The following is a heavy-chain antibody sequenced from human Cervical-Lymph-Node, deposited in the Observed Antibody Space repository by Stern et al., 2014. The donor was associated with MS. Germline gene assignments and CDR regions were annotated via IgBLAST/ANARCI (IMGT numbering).Heavy chain of an antibody. J-gene: IGHJ4*02. V-gene: IGHV3-13*01. D-gene: IGHD2-15*01. CDR1: GFTFSSYD. CDR2: IGTAGDT. Sequence: VQLVQSGGGLVQPGGSLRLSCAASGFTFSSYDMHWVRQATGKGLEWVSAIGTAGDTDYPGSVKGRFTISRENAKNSLYLQMNSLRAGDTAVYYCARGTHCSGGSCYSSDYFDYWGQGTLVTVSS. CDR3: ARGTHCSGGSCYSSDYFDY.